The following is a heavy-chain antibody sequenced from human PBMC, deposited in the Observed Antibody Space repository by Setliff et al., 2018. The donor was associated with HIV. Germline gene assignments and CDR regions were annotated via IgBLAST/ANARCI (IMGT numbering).Heavy chain of an antibody. CDR2: IIPIYGTA. CDR1: GGTFSSYA. D-gene: IGHD3-22*01. J-gene: IGHJ6*03. V-gene: IGHV1-69*13. Sequence: SVKVSCKASGGTFSSYAISWVRQAPGQGLEWMGGIIPIYGTANYARKFQGRVTITADESSSTAYMELSSLRSEDTAVYYCAAGGYYYYDKSDYYYHIDVWGKGTTVTVSS. CDR3: AAGGYYYYDKSDYYYHIDV.